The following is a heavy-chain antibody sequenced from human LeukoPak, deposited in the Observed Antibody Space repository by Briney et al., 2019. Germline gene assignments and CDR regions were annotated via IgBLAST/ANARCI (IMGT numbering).Heavy chain of an antibody. CDR3: ARAPWIQLWSDYFDY. D-gene: IGHD5-18*01. CDR2: INPSGGST. J-gene: IGHJ4*02. V-gene: IGHV1-46*01. Sequence: GASVKVSCKTSDYSFSSYGISWVRQAPGQGLEWMGIINPSGGSTSYAQKFQGRVTMTRDMSTSTVYMELSSLRSEDTAVYYCARAPWIQLWSDYFDYWGQGTLVTVSS. CDR1: DYSFSSYG.